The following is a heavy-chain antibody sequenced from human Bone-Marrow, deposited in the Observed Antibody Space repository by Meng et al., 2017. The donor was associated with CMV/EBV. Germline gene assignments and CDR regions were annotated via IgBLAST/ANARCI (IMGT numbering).Heavy chain of an antibody. V-gene: IGHV3-21*01. D-gene: IGHD3-16*01. CDR1: GFTFSSYN. J-gene: IGHJ4*02. CDR3: ARVGSSNLDY. Sequence: GESLKISCAASGFTFSSYNMNWVRQAPGKGLEWVSFISSSSSYIYYADSMKGRFTISRDNAKNSVSLLMNSLRAEDTAVYYCARVGSSNLDYWGQGTLVTVSS. CDR2: ISSSSSYI.